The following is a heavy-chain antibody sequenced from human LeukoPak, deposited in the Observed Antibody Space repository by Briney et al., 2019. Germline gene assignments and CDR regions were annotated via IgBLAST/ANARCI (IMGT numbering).Heavy chain of an antibody. CDR1: GFTFSSYW. V-gene: IGHV3-74*01. CDR2: INSDGSST. D-gene: IGHD6-13*01. Sequence: PGGSLRLSCAASGFTFSSYWMHWVRQAPGKGLVWVSRINSDGSSTSYADSVKGRFTISRDNAKNTLYLHMNSLRAEDTAVYYCAREGSWRDDAFDIWGQGTMVTVSS. CDR3: AREGSWRDDAFDI. J-gene: IGHJ3*02.